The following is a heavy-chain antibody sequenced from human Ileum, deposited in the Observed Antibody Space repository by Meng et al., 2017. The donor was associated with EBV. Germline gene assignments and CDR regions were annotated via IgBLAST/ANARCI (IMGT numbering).Heavy chain of an antibody. CDR2: ISAYNGNT. CDR3: ARVEVGITSGDY. CDR1: GYTVTNDG. J-gene: IGHJ4*02. D-gene: IGHD1-26*01. Sequence: RSGGEVKKPGASVKVSCKASGYTVTNDGITWVRQAPGQGLEWMGWISAYNGNTNYAQTLQGRVTMTTDTSTSTAYMELGSMRSDDTAVYYCARVEVGITSGDYWGQGTLVTVSS. V-gene: IGHV1-18*01.